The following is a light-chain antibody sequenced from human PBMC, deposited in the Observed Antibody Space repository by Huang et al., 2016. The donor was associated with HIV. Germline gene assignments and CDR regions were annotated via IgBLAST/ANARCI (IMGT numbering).Light chain of an antibody. V-gene: IGKV3-15*01. CDR3: QQYNKWPEFT. J-gene: IGKJ3*01. Sequence: DIVMTQSPGTLSVSPGGRATLSCRASESVGDNLAWYQQIPGQATWLRICGASAGAGGIPARFSGSGCGTEITLSISSLQSEDFAVYYYQQYNKWPEFTFGPGTRVDMK. CDR2: GAS. CDR1: ESVGDN.